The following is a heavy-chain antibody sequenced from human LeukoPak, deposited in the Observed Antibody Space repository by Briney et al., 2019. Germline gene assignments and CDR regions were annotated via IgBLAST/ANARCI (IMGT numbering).Heavy chain of an antibody. V-gene: IGHV3-23*01. J-gene: IGHJ5*02. D-gene: IGHD3-22*01. CDR3: AKHDPRRVVITNWFDP. Sequence: GGSLRLSCAASGFTFSAYAISWVGQAPGKGLEWVSAISGSGGITYYADSVKGRFTISRGNSKNTLYLQMNSLRAEDTAVYYCAKHDPRRVVITNWFDPWGQGTLVTVSS. CDR2: ISGSGGIT. CDR1: GFTFSAYA.